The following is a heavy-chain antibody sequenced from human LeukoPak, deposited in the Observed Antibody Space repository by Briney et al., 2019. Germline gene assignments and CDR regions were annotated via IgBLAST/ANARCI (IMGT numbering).Heavy chain of an antibody. V-gene: IGHV1-2*02. CDR3: ARWTVRGGLDY. D-gene: IGHD3-10*01. CDR2: INPNSGGT. CDR1: GYTFTGYY. Sequence: ASVKVPCKASGYTFTGYYMHWVRQAPGQGLEWMGWINPNSGGTNYAQKFQGRVTMTRDTSISTAYMGLSRLRSDDTAVYYCARWTVRGGLDYWGQGTLVTVSS. J-gene: IGHJ4*02.